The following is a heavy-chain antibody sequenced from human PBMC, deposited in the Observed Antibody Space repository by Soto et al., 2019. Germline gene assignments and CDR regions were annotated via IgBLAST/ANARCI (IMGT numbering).Heavy chain of an antibody. J-gene: IGHJ4*02. CDR3: ARWGTTGGLDV. CDR2: TSYDGSNK. D-gene: IGHD3-16*01. CDR1: GFTFRSYV. V-gene: IGHV3-30*19. Sequence: QVQLVESGGGVVQPGASLRLSCVGSGFTFRSYVIHWVRQAPGKGLEWVALTSYDGSNKYYGDSVKGRFTISRDNSRNTVDLHMDSLSLEDTALYYCARWGTTGGLDVWGQGTLVSVSS.